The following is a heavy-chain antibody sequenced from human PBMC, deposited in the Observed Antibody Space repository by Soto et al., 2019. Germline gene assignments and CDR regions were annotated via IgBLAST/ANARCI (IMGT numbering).Heavy chain of an antibody. V-gene: IGHV3-21*01. D-gene: IGHD3-16*01. Sequence: GGSLRLSCKVCGFTFNSYNINWVRQAPWKGLEWVSSITDGSQYIYQSESKRGRFTISRDDATKAAYLQINSLRAEDTAVYYCSMSPRVGVRGGPWGQRTLVTVSS. CDR1: GFTFNSYN. CDR2: ITDGSQYI. J-gene: IGHJ5*02. CDR3: SMSPRVGVRGGP.